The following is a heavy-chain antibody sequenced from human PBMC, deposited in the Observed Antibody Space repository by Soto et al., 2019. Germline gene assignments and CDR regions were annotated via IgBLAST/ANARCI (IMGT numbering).Heavy chain of an antibody. Sequence: PSETLSLTCAVYGGSFSGYYWSWIRQPPGKGLEWIGEINHSGSTNCNPSLKSRVTISVDTSKNQFSLKLSSVNAADTAVYYCAINYYDSSGPNFDYWGQGTLVTVSS. J-gene: IGHJ4*02. V-gene: IGHV4-34*01. CDR3: AINYYDSSGPNFDY. CDR1: GGSFSGYY. CDR2: INHSGST. D-gene: IGHD3-22*01.